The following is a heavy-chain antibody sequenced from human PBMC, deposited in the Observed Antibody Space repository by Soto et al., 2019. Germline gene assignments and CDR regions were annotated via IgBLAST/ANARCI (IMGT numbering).Heavy chain of an antibody. D-gene: IGHD3-9*01. CDR3: ARVFWPGPGSGTDV. V-gene: IGHV3-48*01. CDR1: GFTFSSYS. CDR2: ISSSSSTI. J-gene: IGHJ6*04. Sequence: PGGSLRLSCAASGFTFSSYSMNWVRQAPGKGLEWVSYISSSSSTIYYADSVKGRFTISRDNAKNSLYLQMNSLRAEDTAVYYCARVFWPGPGSGTDVWGKGTTVTVSS.